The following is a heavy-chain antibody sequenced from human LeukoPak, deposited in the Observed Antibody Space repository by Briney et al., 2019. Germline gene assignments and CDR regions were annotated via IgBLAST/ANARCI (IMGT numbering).Heavy chain of an antibody. CDR3: AKDKAFCSGGSCYHDAFDI. CDR1: GFTFSSYG. CDR2: IWYDGSNK. V-gene: IGHV3-33*06. Sequence: GGSLRLSCAASGFTFSSYGMHWVRQAPGKGLEWVAVIWYDGSNKYYADSVKGRFTISRDNSKNTLYLQMNSLRAEDTAVYYCAKDKAFCSGGSCYHDAFDILGQGTMVTVSS. D-gene: IGHD2-15*01. J-gene: IGHJ3*02.